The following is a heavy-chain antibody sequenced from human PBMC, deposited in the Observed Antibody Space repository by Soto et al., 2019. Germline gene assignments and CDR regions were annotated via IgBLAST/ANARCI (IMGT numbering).Heavy chain of an antibody. J-gene: IGHJ6*02. CDR3: AGDPVAAAVVTSYGIEV. CDR1: GGSFSLYA. V-gene: IGHV1-69*13. Sequence: SVKVSCKASGGSFSLYAISWVRQAPGQGLEWMGGLIPSLGTVNYAQTFQGRVSISADETTNTAYMELTRLRSEDTAAYYCAGDPVAAAVVTSYGIEVWSQGTTVTVSS. CDR2: LIPSLGTV. D-gene: IGHD6-13*01.